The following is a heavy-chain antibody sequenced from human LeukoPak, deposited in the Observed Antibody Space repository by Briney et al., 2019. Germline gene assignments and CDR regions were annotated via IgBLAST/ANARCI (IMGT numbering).Heavy chain of an antibody. Sequence: GGSLRLSCAASGFTFSSYWMRWVRQAPGKGLEWVANIKQDGSEKYYVDSVKGRFTISRDNAKNSLYLQMNSLRAEDTAVYYCTTGAIARDWFDPWGQGTLVTVSS. V-gene: IGHV3-7*01. CDR1: GFTFSSYW. D-gene: IGHD2-2*01. CDR2: IKQDGSEK. J-gene: IGHJ5*02. CDR3: TTGAIARDWFDP.